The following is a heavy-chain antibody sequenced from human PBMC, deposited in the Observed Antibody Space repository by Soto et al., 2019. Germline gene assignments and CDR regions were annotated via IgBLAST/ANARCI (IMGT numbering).Heavy chain of an antibody. CDR3: AGRRTHTISTALTLMDV. Sequence: GGSLRLSCAASGFTFDDYTMHWVRQAPGKGLEWVSLISWDGGSTYYADSVKGRFTISRDNSKNSLYLQMNSLRTEDTALYYCAGRRTHTISTALTLMDVWGQGTTVTVSS. V-gene: IGHV3-43*01. D-gene: IGHD3-3*01. CDR2: ISWDGGST. CDR1: GFTFDDYT. J-gene: IGHJ6*02.